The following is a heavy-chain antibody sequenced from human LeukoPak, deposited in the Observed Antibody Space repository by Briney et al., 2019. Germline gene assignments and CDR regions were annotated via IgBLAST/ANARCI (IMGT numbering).Heavy chain of an antibody. J-gene: IGHJ4*02. CDR1: GGSISSGGYY. D-gene: IGHD2-15*01. CDR2: IHYTGYT. CDR3: ARYCSGDTCRYFDY. Sequence: SQTLSLTCTVSGGSISSGGYYWSWIRQLPGKGLEWMGYIHYTGYTFLTPSLKSRVTMSLGTSENQFSLKLSSVTAADTAVYYCARYCSGDTCRYFDYWGQGTLVTVSS. V-gene: IGHV4-31*03.